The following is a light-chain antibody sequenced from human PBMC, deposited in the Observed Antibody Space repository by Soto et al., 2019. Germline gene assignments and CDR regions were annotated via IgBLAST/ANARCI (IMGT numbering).Light chain of an antibody. V-gene: IGKV1-39*01. Sequence: DIQMTQSPSSLSASVGDRVSITCRASQSIVSYLNWYQQIPGKAPKLLIYSSSTLQSGVPSRFSGSGSGTDFTLTISSLQPADFATYYCQQSYSAPYTFVQGTNLEIK. J-gene: IGKJ2*01. CDR2: SSS. CDR3: QQSYSAPYT. CDR1: QSIVSY.